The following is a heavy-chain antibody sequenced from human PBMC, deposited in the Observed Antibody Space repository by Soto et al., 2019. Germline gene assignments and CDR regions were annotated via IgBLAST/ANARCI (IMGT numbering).Heavy chain of an antibody. V-gene: IGHV1-2*02. CDR1: GYSFTGYY. CDR2: INPDSGTT. Sequence: ASVKVSCKASGYSFTGYYIHWVRQAPGQGLEWMGWINPDSGTTNYAQNFQGRVTLTSDTSISTASMDLTSLTSDDTAVYYCARGDYGTGGYPFPYFDYWGQGTLVTVSS. CDR3: ARGDYGTGGYPFPYFDY. J-gene: IGHJ4*02. D-gene: IGHD2-8*02.